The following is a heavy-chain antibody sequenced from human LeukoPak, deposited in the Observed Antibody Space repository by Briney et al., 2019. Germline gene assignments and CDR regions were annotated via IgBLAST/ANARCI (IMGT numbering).Heavy chain of an antibody. J-gene: IGHJ4*02. CDR1: GVSISSYY. CDR2: IHTSGST. CDR3: ARDRYYYDSSGYSLFEY. V-gene: IGHV4-4*07. D-gene: IGHD3-22*01. Sequence: SETLSLACTVSGVSISSYYWSWIRQPAGKGLEWIGHIHTSGSTSYNPSLKSRVTMSVDTSENQFSLKPSSVTAADTAVYYCARDRYYYDSSGYSLFEYWGQGTLVTVSS.